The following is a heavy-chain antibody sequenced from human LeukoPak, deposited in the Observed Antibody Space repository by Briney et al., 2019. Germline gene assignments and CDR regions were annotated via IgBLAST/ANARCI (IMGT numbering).Heavy chain of an antibody. CDR3: TTDLEQLGREFDY. Sequence: GGSLRLSCAASGFTFSNAWMSWVRQAPGKGLEWVGRIKSKTDGGTTDYAAPVKGRFTISRDDSKNTLYLQMNSLKTEDTAVYYCTTDLEQLGREFDYWGQGTLVTVSS. CDR1: GFTFSNAW. D-gene: IGHD6-6*01. J-gene: IGHJ4*02. V-gene: IGHV3-15*01. CDR2: IKSKTDGGTT.